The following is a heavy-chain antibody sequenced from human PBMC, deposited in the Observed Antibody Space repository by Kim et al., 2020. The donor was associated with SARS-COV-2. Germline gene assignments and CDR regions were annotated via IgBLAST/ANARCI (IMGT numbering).Heavy chain of an antibody. D-gene: IGHD3-10*01. CDR1: GASVSSGSYY. J-gene: IGHJ5*01. V-gene: IGHV4-61*01. CDR3: ARGPWGSGSYYSNW. Sequence: SETLSLTCTVSGASVSSGSYYWSWIRQPPGKGLEWIGYIYNGGSGSNKYNPSLKGRVTIFVDTSKNQFSLKLSSVTAADTAVYYCARGPWGSGSYYSNW. CDR2: IYNGGSGSN.